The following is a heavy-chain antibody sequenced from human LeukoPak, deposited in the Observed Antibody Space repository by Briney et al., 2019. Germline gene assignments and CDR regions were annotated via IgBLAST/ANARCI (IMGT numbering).Heavy chain of an antibody. J-gene: IGHJ3*02. CDR1: GGPIISGSYY. D-gene: IGHD3-22*01. V-gene: IGHV4-61*02. Sequence: SETLSLTCTVSGGPIISGSYYWSWIRQPAGKGLEWIGRIYTSGSTNYNPSLKSRVTISVDTSKNQFSLKLSSVTAADTAVYFCARGPYSYDSSGAFDIWGQGTMVTVSS. CDR2: IYTSGST. CDR3: ARGPYSYDSSGAFDI.